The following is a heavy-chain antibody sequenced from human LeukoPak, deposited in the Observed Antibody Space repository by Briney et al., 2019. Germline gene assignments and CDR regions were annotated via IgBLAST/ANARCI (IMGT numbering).Heavy chain of an antibody. V-gene: IGHV3-30*18. Sequence: GGSLRLSCAASGFTFSDYYMSWIRQAPGKGLEWVAAISYDGSNKYYADSVKGRFTISRDNSKNTLYLQMNSLRAEDTAVYYCAKDLLRYFDWLLPDYWGQGTLVTVSS. D-gene: IGHD3-9*01. CDR2: ISYDGSNK. CDR3: AKDLLRYFDWLLPDY. CDR1: GFTFSDYY. J-gene: IGHJ4*02.